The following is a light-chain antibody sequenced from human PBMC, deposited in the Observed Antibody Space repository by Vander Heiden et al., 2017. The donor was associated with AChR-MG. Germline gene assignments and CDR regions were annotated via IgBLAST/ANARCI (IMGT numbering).Light chain of an antibody. Sequence: DIQVTQSPSSVSASVGDRVTITCRASQGIGSWLACYQPKPGKAPKLPLYAASSLQSRVPSRSSGSGSGTAFTLTISSLPPEDFATYYCQQDNSYPFTFGHGSKEDIK. CDR1: QGIGSW. CDR3: QQDNSYPFT. J-gene: IGKJ3*01. CDR2: AAS. V-gene: IGKV1-12*01.